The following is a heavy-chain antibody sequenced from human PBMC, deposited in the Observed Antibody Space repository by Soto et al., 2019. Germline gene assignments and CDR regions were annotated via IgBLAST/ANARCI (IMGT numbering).Heavy chain of an antibody. V-gene: IGHV1-18*01. CDR3: ARDRLGATGDY. D-gene: IGHD1-26*01. CDR1: GYTFTSYG. Sequence: ASVKVSCKASGYTFTSYGISWVRQTPEQGLEWMGWISAYNANINYAQKLQGRVTMTTDTSTNTAYMELRSLRSDDTAVYFCARDRLGATGDYWGQGTLVTVSS. CDR2: ISAYNANI. J-gene: IGHJ4*02.